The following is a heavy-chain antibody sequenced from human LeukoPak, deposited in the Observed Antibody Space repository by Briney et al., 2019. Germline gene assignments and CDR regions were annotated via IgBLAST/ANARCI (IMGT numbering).Heavy chain of an antibody. CDR3: AASSGSGNYAYYFDY. V-gene: IGHV3-48*04. D-gene: IGHD3-22*01. CDR1: GFSFSSRN. Sequence: GGSLRLSCAASGFSFSSRNMNWVRQAPGKGLEWVSYISASTSPIYYADSAKGRFTISRDIGKNSLYLQMNSLRAEDTAVYYCAASSGSGNYAYYFDYWGQGTLVTVSS. J-gene: IGHJ4*02. CDR2: ISASTSPI.